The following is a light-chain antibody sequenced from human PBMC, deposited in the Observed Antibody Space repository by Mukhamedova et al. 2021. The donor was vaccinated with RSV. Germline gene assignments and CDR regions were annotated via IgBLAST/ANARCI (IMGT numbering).Light chain of an antibody. V-gene: IGKV3-20*01. CDR2: GAS. CDR3: QQYGTSPFT. Sequence: RATLSCRASQSVSSTYLAWYQQKPGQAPRLLIYGASSRATGIPDRFSGSGSGTDFTLTISRLEPEDFAVYYCQQYGTSPFTFGPG. CDR1: QSVSSTY. J-gene: IGKJ3*01.